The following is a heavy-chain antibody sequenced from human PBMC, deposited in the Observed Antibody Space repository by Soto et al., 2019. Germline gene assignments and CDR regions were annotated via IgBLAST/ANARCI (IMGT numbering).Heavy chain of an antibody. Sequence: SETLSLTCTVSGGSISSGDYYWSWIRQPPGKGLEWIGYIYYSGSTYYNPSLKSRVTISVDTSKNQFSLKLSSVTAADTAVYYCARAIKGITMVRGVIFPYWYFDLWGRGTLVTVPQ. CDR1: GGSISSGDYY. J-gene: IGHJ2*01. CDR3: ARAIKGITMVRGVIFPYWYFDL. D-gene: IGHD3-10*01. V-gene: IGHV4-30-4*01. CDR2: IYYSGST.